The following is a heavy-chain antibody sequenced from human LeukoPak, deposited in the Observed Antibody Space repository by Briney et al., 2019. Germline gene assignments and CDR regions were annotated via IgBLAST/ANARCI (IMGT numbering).Heavy chain of an antibody. CDR2: IDWEDDT. CDR3: ARSTYMVPNDAFDI. Sequence: SGPALLKPTQTLTLTFTFSGFSLSTSGMCVSWIRQPPGKALEWLARIDWEDDTIYSTSLKTRLIISKDTSKNQVVLTMTNMDPVDTATYYCARSTYMVPNDAFDIWGQGTMVTVSS. J-gene: IGHJ3*02. V-gene: IGHV2-70*17. CDR1: GFSLSTSGMC. D-gene: IGHD4/OR15-4a*01.